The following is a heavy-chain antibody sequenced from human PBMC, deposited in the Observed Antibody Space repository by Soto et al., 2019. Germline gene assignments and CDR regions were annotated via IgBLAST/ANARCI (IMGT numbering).Heavy chain of an antibody. D-gene: IGHD2-2*01. CDR3: ARAPGYCSSTSCYSSWFDP. CDR1: GGSISSGGYS. J-gene: IGHJ5*02. V-gene: IGHV4-30-2*01. Sequence: SETLSLTCAVSGGSISSGGYSWSWIRQPPGKGLEWIGYIYHSGSTYYNPSLKSRVTISVDRSKNQFSLKLSSVTAADTAVYYCARAPGYCSSTSCYSSWFDPWGQGTLVTVSS. CDR2: IYHSGST.